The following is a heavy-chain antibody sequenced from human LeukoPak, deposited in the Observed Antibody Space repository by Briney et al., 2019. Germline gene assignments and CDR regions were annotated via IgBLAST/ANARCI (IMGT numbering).Heavy chain of an antibody. CDR1: GFTFSSYS. Sequence: GGSLRLSCAASGFTFSSYSMNWVRQAPGKGLEWVSSISSSSSYIYYADSVKGRFTISRDNAKNSLYLQINSLRAEDTAVYYCARAGDGYNDAVDIWGQGTMVTVSS. CDR3: ARAGDGYNDAVDI. V-gene: IGHV3-21*01. D-gene: IGHD5-24*01. CDR2: ISSSSSYI. J-gene: IGHJ3*02.